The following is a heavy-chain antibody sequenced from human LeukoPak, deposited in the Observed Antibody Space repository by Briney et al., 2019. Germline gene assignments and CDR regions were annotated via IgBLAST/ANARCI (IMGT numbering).Heavy chain of an antibody. D-gene: IGHD6-13*01. J-gene: IGHJ5*02. CDR3: ARDYAGSSSWNWFDP. V-gene: IGHV4-61*01. Sequence: SETLSLTCTASGGSVSSGSNYWSWIRQPPGKGLEWIGYIYYSGSTNYNPSLKSRVTISVDTSKNQFSLKLSSVTAADTAVYYCARDYAGSSSWNWFDPWGQGTLVTVSS. CDR1: GGSVSSGSNY. CDR2: IYYSGST.